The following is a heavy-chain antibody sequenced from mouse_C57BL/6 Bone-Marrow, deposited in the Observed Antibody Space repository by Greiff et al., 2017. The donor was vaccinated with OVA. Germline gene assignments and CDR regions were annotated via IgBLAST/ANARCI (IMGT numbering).Heavy chain of an antibody. CDR1: GFTFSSYA. V-gene: IGHV5-4*03. D-gene: IGHD2-5*01. J-gene: IGHJ4*01. CDR3: ARSSDYSNYSYAMDY. Sequence: EVMLVESGGGLVKPGGSLKLSCAASGFTFSSYAMSWVRQTPEKRLEWVATISDGGSYTYYPDNVKGRFTISRDNAKNNLYLQMSHLKSEDTAMYYCARSSDYSNYSYAMDYWGQGTSVTVSS. CDR2: ISDGGSYT.